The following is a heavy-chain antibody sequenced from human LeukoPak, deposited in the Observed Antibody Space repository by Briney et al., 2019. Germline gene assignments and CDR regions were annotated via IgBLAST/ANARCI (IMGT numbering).Heavy chain of an antibody. J-gene: IGHJ4*02. V-gene: IGHV4-61*01. D-gene: IGHD6-19*01. CDR2: IYYSGST. CDR1: GGSISSGSYY. Sequence: SQTLSLTCTVSGGSISSGSYYWSWIRQPPGKGLEWIGYIYYSGSTNYNPSLKSRVTISVDTSKNQFSLKLSSVTAADTAVYYCAREGDSSGWYGYWGQGTLVTVSS. CDR3: AREGDSSGWYGY.